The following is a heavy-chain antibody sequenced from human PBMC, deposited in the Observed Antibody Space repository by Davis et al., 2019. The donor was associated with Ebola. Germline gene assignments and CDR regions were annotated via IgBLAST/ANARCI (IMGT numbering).Heavy chain of an antibody. CDR2: IYHTGSA. D-gene: IGHD6-19*01. Sequence: MPSETLSLTCAVSGASISSGGYSWSWIRQPPGKALEWIGYIYHTGSAYYNPSLKSRVAISVDTSRNQFSLKLGSVTAADTAVYYCATGWDYHYGMEVWGQGTTVTVSS. CDR3: ATGWDYHYGMEV. J-gene: IGHJ6*02. V-gene: IGHV4-30-2*01. CDR1: GASISSGGYS.